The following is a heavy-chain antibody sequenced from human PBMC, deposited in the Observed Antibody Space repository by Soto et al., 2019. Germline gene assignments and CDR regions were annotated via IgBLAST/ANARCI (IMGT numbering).Heavy chain of an antibody. D-gene: IGHD6-13*01. Sequence: EVRLVESGGGLVQPGGSLRLSCAASGFTFSRYWMSWVRQAPVKGLEWVGNIKQDGSEKNYVDFMEGRFTISRDNAENSLYLQMTSLRAEDTAVYYCARIASAGRGWDVWGQGTTVVVSS. CDR1: GFTFSRYW. J-gene: IGHJ6*02. V-gene: IGHV3-7*01. CDR3: ARIASAGRGWDV. CDR2: IKQDGSEK.